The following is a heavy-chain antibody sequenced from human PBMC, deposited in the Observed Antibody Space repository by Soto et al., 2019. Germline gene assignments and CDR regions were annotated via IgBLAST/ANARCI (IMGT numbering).Heavy chain of an antibody. CDR2: ISGSGTTT. CDR3: AKFFVETGGSSGWPWSFHY. D-gene: IGHD6-25*01. CDR1: GVTFSIYA. Sequence: HGGSMGLCCAACGVTFSIYAMGWVCQAPGEGLEWVSAISGSGTTTYTADSVKGRFTISRDNSENTLYLHMNSLRAEDTAIYYCAKFFVETGGSSGWPWSFHYWGQGTLVTVSS. J-gene: IGHJ4*02. V-gene: IGHV3-23*01.